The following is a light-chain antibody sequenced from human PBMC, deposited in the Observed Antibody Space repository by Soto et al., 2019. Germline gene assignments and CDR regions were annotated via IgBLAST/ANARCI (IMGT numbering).Light chain of an antibody. CDR1: QTISSW. V-gene: IGKV1-5*03. Sequence: DIQMTQSPSTLSGSVGDRVTITCRASQTISSWLAWYQQKPGKAPKXXIYKASTLKSGVPSRFSGSGPGTEFTLTISSLQPDDFATYYCQHYNSYSEAFGQGTKVDIK. J-gene: IGKJ1*01. CDR2: KAS. CDR3: QHYNSYSEA.